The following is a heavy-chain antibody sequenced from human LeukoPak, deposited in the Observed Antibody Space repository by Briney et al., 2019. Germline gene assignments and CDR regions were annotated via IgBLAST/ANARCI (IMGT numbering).Heavy chain of an antibody. Sequence: SVKVSCKASGGTFSSYAISWVRQAPGQGLEWMGGIIPIFGTANYAQKIQGRVTITADESTSTAYMELSSLRSEDTAVYYCAREGSSSSGRFDPWGQGTLVTVSS. CDR3: AREGSSSSGRFDP. CDR1: GGTFSSYA. CDR2: IIPIFGTA. J-gene: IGHJ5*02. V-gene: IGHV1-69*13. D-gene: IGHD6-6*01.